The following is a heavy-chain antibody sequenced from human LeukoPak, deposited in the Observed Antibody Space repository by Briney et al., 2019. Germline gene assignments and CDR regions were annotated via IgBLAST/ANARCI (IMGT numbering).Heavy chain of an antibody. V-gene: IGHV3-53*01. CDR2: IYSGGST. Sequence: QPGGSLRLSCAASGFTVSSNYMSWLRQAPGKGLEWVSVIYSGGSTYYADSVKGRFTISRDNSKNTLYLQTNSLRAEDTAVYYCARDSRYYYDRSGKTEDYWGQGTLVTVSS. D-gene: IGHD3-22*01. CDR3: ARDSRYYYDRSGKTEDY. CDR1: GFTVSSNY. J-gene: IGHJ4*02.